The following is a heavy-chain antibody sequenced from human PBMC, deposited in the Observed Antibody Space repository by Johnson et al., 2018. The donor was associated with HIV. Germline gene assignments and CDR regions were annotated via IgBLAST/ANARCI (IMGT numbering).Heavy chain of an antibody. CDR3: AEPPSMGADAFDI. V-gene: IGHV3-30*18. D-gene: IGHD3-16*01. Sequence: QMQLVESGGGVVQPGRSLRVSCGASGFTFSSYDMHWVRQAPGKGLEWVAVITYDGTKKYFADSVKGRFNISSDNSKNTLYLQMNSVRTEDAAVYYCAEPPSMGADAFDIWGQGTMVTVSS. CDR1: GFTFSSYD. J-gene: IGHJ3*02. CDR2: ITYDGTKK.